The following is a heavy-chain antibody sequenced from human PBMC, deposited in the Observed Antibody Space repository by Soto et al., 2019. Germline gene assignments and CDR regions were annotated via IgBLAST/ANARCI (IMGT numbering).Heavy chain of an antibody. CDR3: ARDPARITMIVVADAFDI. V-gene: IGHV4-31*03. Sequence: SETLSLTCTVSGGSISSGGYYWSWIRQHPGKGLEWIGYIYYSGSTYYNPSLKSRLTISVDTSKKQFSLKLSSVTAADTAVYYCARDPARITMIVVADAFDIWGQGTMVTVSS. CDR2: IYYSGST. D-gene: IGHD3-22*01. CDR1: GGSISSGGYY. J-gene: IGHJ3*02.